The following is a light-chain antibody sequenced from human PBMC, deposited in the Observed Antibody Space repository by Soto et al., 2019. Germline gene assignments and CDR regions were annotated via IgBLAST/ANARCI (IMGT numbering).Light chain of an antibody. V-gene: IGKV3-20*01. CDR2: HAS. Sequence: EIVLTQSPGTLSLSPGERATLSCRASQSVSSNYLAWYQQKPGQAPRLLIYHASSRVTGIPDRFSGSGSGTDFTLTISRLEPEDFAVYYCQLYGGSPLTFGPGTKVDIK. CDR1: QSVSSNY. J-gene: IGKJ3*01. CDR3: QLYGGSPLT.